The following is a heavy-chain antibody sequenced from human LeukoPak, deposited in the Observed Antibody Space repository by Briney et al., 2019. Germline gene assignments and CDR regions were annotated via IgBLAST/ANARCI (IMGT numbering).Heavy chain of an antibody. CDR1: GYTFTGYY. CDR2: INPNSGGT. J-gene: IGHJ4*02. CDR3: ARSVRYCSGGSCYRYFDY. V-gene: IGHV1-2*02. D-gene: IGHD2-15*01. Sequence: ASVKVSCKASGYTFTGYYMHWVRQAPGQGLEWMGWINPNSGGTNYAQKFQGRVTMTRDTSISTAYMELSRLRSDDTAVYYCARSVRYCSGGSCYRYFDYWGQGTLVTVSS.